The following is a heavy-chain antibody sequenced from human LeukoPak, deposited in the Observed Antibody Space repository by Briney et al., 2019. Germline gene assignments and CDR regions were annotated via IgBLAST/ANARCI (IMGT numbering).Heavy chain of an antibody. J-gene: IGHJ6*02. CDR2: IFYSGST. Sequence: SETLSLTCTVSGGSISSYYWSWIRQPPGKGLEWVGYIFYSGSTNYNPSLKRRVTISVHTSKNQFSLKLSSVTAADTAVYYCASHTGSHYYYGLDVWGQGTTVTVSS. D-gene: IGHD4-17*01. CDR1: GGSISSYY. V-gene: IGHV4-59*01. CDR3: ASHTGSHYYYGLDV.